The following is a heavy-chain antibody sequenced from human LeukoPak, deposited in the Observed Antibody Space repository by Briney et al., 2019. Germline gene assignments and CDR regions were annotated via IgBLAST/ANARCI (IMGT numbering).Heavy chain of an antibody. D-gene: IGHD3-22*01. CDR3: AKERTRRRSGSGYYYVYFDY. V-gene: IGHV3-23*01. J-gene: IGHJ4*02. Sequence: GGSLRLSCAASGFTFSSYAMSWVRQAPGKGLGWVSAISGSGGSTYYADPVKGRFTISRDNSKNTLYLQMNSLRAEDTAVYYCAKERTRRRSGSGYYYVYFDYWGQGTLVTVSS. CDR1: GFTFSSYA. CDR2: ISGSGGST.